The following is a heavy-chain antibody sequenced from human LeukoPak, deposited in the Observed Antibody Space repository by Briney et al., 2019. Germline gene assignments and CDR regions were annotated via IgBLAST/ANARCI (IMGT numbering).Heavy chain of an antibody. D-gene: IGHD2-21*01. CDR3: AKATDPEAYYYYYGMDV. V-gene: IGHV3-9*01. CDR1: GFTFDDYA. CDR2: ISWNSGSI. Sequence: GRSLRLSCVASGFTFDDYAMHWVRQAPGKGLEWVSGISWNSGSIGYADSVKGRFTISRDNAKNSLYLQMNSLRAEDTALYYCAKATDPEAYYYYYGMDVWGQGTTVTVSS. J-gene: IGHJ6*02.